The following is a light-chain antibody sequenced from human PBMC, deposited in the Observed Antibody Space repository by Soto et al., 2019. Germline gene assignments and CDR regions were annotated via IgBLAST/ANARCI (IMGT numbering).Light chain of an antibody. CDR2: GNN. CDR3: QSHDSSLNSWV. CDR1: SSNIGAGSD. V-gene: IGLV1-40*01. Sequence: QSVLTQPPSVSGAPGQSVTISCTGSSSNIGAGSDVHWYQHLPGTAPKLLIYGNNNRPSGVPDRFTGSKSGTSASLAITGIQADDEGAYSWQSHDSSLNSWVFGGGTKLTVL. J-gene: IGLJ3*02.